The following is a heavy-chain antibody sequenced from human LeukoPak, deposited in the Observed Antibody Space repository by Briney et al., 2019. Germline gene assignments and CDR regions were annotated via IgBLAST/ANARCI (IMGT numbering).Heavy chain of an antibody. CDR1: GYTFTSYD. J-gene: IGHJ4*02. Sequence: GASVKVSCKASGYTFTSYDINWVRQATGQGLEWMGWMNPNSGNTGYAQKFQGRVAITRNTSISTAYMELSSLRSEDTAVYYCARGVYGDPYYFDYWGQGTLVTVSS. CDR3: ARGVYGDPYYFDY. V-gene: IGHV1-8*03. D-gene: IGHD4-17*01. CDR2: MNPNSGNT.